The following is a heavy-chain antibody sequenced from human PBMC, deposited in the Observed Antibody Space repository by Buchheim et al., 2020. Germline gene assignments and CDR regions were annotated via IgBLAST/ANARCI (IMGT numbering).Heavy chain of an antibody. CDR1: GFSFSGYG. CDR3: ARLVYFDY. J-gene: IGHJ4*02. D-gene: IGHD6-6*01. Sequence: QVQLVESGGGVVQPGRSLRLSCAASGFSFSGYGMHWVRQAPGKGLEWVAVISYDGSNKYYADSVKGRFTISRDNSKNTLYLQMNSLRAEDTAVYYCARLVYFDYWGQGTL. V-gene: IGHV3-30*03. CDR2: ISYDGSNK.